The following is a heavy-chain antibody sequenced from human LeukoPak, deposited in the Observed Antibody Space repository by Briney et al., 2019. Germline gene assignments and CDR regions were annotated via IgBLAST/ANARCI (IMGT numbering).Heavy chain of an antibody. CDR2: MNPNSGNT. D-gene: IGHD3-16*02. J-gene: IGHJ4*02. CDR3: ARVGDYDYVWGSYRPFDY. Sequence: ASVKVSCKTSGYTFTSHSITWVRQATGQGLEWMGWMNPNSGNTGYAQKFQGRVTMTRNTSISTAYMELSSLRSEDTAVYYCARVGDYDYVWGSYRPFDYWGQGTLVTVSS. V-gene: IGHV1-8*01. CDR1: GYTFTSHS.